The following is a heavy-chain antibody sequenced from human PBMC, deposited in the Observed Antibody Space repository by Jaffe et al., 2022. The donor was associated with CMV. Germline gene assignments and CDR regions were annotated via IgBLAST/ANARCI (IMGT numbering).Heavy chain of an antibody. Sequence: QVQLVQSGAEVKKPGASVKVSCKASGYTFTSYGISWVRQAPGQGLEWMGWISAYNGNTNYAQKLQGRVTMTTDTSTSTAYMELRSLRSDDTAVYYCARDGYYYDSSGYYPPYYYYYYGMDVWGQGTTVTVSS. D-gene: IGHD3-22*01. CDR3: ARDGYYYDSSGYYPPYYYYYYGMDV. V-gene: IGHV1-18*01. J-gene: IGHJ6*02. CDR2: ISAYNGNT. CDR1: GYTFTSYG.